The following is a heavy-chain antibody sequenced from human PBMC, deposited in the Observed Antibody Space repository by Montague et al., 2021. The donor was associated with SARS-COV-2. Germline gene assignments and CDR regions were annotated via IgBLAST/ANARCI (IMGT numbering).Heavy chain of an antibody. V-gene: IGHV4-59*01. CDR1: GRSIRSYY. D-gene: IGHD6-19*01. CDR3: ARHTRGWQPFDF. CDR2: IYSSGST. Sequence: SETLSLTCTVSGRSIRSYYWSWIRQPPGKGLEWIGEIYSSGSTNYNPSLKSRVTISMDTSKSQFSLKLTSVTAADTAVYYCARHTRGWQPFDFWGQGTLVTVSS. J-gene: IGHJ4*02.